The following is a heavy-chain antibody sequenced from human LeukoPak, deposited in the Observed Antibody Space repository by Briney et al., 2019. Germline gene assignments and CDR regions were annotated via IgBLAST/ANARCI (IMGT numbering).Heavy chain of an antibody. Sequence: GGSLRLSCAASGFTFTTYTMSWVRQAPGKGLEWVSSISGSSVYIYYADSVKGRSTMSRDNAKNSLYMQMNSLRAEDAAVYYCARVSVAGAVIDAFDIWGQGTVVTVSS. CDR3: ARVSVAGAVIDAFDI. D-gene: IGHD6-19*01. CDR1: GFTFTTYT. J-gene: IGHJ3*02. V-gene: IGHV3-21*01. CDR2: ISGSSVYI.